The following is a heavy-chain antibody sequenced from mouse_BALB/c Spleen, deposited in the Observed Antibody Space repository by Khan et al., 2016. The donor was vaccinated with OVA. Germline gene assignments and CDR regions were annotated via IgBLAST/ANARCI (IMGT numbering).Heavy chain of an antibody. CDR1: GYSFTGYF. D-gene: IGHD1-1*01. Sequence: VQLQQSGPELVKPGASVKISCKASGYSFTGYFMNWVMQSHGKSLEWIGRINPHIGETLYNQKFRDKATLTVDESSSTAHMELRSLASEDSAVYYCARTYGSDFDYWGQGTTLTVSP. CDR3: ARTYGSDFDY. J-gene: IGHJ2*01. V-gene: IGHV1-20*02. CDR2: INPHIGET.